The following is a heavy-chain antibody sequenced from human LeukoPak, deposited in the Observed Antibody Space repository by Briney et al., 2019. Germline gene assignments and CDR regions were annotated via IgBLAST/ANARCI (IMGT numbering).Heavy chain of an antibody. CDR1: GFTFSSYG. CDR3: AKGTIVGATQASFDY. V-gene: IGHV3-33*06. J-gene: IGHJ4*02. D-gene: IGHD1-26*01. CDR2: IWYDGSNK. Sequence: PGGSLRLSCAASGFTFSSYGMHWVRQAPGKGLEWVAVIWYDGSNKYYADSVRGRFTISRDNSKNTLYLQMNSLRAEDTAVYYCAKGTIVGATQASFDYWGQGTLVTVSS.